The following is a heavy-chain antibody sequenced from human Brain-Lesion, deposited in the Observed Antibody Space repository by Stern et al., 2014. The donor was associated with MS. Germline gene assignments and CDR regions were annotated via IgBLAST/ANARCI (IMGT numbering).Heavy chain of an antibody. D-gene: IGHD2-2*01. Sequence: VQLVESGGTLVKPGGSLGLSCAPSGFIFSDYYMNWIRQAPGQGLEWVSYISTTASNIYYADSVKGRFTISRDNTKNSLFLLMSSLRAEDTAVYYCAISSSRYYFDSWGLGTLVTVSS. CDR2: ISTTASNI. J-gene: IGHJ4*02. V-gene: IGHV3-11*01. CDR3: AISSSRYYFDS. CDR1: GFIFSDYY.